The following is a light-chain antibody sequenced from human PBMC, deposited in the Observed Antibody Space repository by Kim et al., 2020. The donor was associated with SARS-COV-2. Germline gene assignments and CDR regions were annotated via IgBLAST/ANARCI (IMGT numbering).Light chain of an antibody. J-gene: IGLJ2*01. CDR1: SSDVGHYDY. CDR2: AVT. Sequence: QSALTQPASVSGSPGQSITISCTGTSSDVGHYDYVSWYQQHPGKAPKLMIFAVTNRPSGVSSRFSGSKSGNTASLTISGLQTEDEADYYCTSYTTSTTRVFSGGTQLTVL. V-gene: IGLV2-14*01. CDR3: TSYTTSTTRV.